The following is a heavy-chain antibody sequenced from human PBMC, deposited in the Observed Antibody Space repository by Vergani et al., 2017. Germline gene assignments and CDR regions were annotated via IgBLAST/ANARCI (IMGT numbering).Heavy chain of an antibody. Sequence: QVQLQQWGAGLLKPSETLSLTCAVYGGSFSGYYWSWIRQPPGKGLEWIGEINHSGSTNYNPSLKSRVTISVDTSKNQFSLKLSSVTAADTAVYYCARDRYYGSSCYETWGQGTLVTVSS. CDR3: ARDRYYGSSCYET. V-gene: IGHV4-34*01. J-gene: IGHJ4*02. CDR1: GGSFSGYY. CDR2: INHSGST. D-gene: IGHD3-22*01.